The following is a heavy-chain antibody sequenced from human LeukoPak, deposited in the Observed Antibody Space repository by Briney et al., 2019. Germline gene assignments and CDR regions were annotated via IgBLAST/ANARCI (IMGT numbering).Heavy chain of an antibody. V-gene: IGHV3-49*04. CDR1: GFTFGVHA. CDR3: TRSHRAMVLLGIWGVLDY. D-gene: IGHD5-18*01. CDR2: IRSKGYGGTT. J-gene: IGHJ4*02. Sequence: PGGSLRLFCTASGFTFGVHALTWVRQAPGKGLEGVGFIRSKGYGGTTEYAASVKGRFTISRDDSKNIAYLQINSLKTEDTAVYYCTRSHRAMVLLGIWGVLDYWGQGTLVTVSS.